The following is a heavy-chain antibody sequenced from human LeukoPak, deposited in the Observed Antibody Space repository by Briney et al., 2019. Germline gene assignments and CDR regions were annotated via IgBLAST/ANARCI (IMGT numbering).Heavy chain of an antibody. D-gene: IGHD4-17*01. Sequence: ASVKVSCKASGYIFTGYYMHWVRQAPGQGLEWMGWINPNSGDTNYAQKFQGRVTMTRDTSISTAYMELSRLRSDDTAVYYCARDGSVTGRYYYMDVWGKGTTVTVSS. CDR3: ARDGSVTGRYYYMDV. V-gene: IGHV1-2*02. CDR1: GYIFTGYY. CDR2: INPNSGDT. J-gene: IGHJ6*03.